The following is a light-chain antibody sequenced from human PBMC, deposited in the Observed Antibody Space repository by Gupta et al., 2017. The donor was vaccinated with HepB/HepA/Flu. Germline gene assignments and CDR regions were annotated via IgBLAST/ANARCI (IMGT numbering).Light chain of an antibody. CDR1: GSDVGGRSY. V-gene: IGLV2-8*01. J-gene: IGLJ3*02. CDR3: SSVAGSNNLV. CDR2: EVS. Sequence: QSALPQPPSASASPPHSLTISCTGIGSDVGGRSYVSWYQQHPGTAPKLMLYEVSKRPSGVPDRFSGSKSGNTASLTVSGLQVEDEADYYCSSVAGSNNLVFGGGTRVTVL.